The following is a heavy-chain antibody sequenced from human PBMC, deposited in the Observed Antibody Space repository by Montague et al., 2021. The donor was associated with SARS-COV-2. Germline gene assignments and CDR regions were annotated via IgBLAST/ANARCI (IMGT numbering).Heavy chain of an antibody. Sequence: SETLSLTCTVSGVSVTDYYWSWIRQPPGKGLEWVGDVLYNKGTNFNPSLKSRVAISVDTSKNQFSLRLTSVTAADTDLYYCVRHPHYDSLNGPPDFWGQGTLVTVSS. CDR2: VLYNKGT. V-gene: IGHV4-59*08. D-gene: IGHD3-9*01. CDR3: VRHPHYDSLNGPPDF. CDR1: GVSVTDYY. J-gene: IGHJ4*02.